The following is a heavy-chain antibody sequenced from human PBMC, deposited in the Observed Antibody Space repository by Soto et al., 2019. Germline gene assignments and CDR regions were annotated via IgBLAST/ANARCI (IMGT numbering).Heavy chain of an antibody. CDR1: GGSISSGGYY. J-gene: IGHJ4*02. CDR3: ARVSTNKRYFDY. V-gene: IGHV4-31*03. Sequence: PSETLSLTCTVSGGSISSGGYYWSWIRQHPGKGLEWIGYIYYSGSTYYNPSLKSRVTISVDTSKNQFSLKLSSVTAADTAVYYCARVSTNKRYFDYWGQGTLVTVSS. CDR2: IYYSGST.